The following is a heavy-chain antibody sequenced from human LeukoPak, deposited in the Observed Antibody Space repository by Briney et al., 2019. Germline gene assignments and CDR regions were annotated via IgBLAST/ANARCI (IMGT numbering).Heavy chain of an antibody. CDR1: GFTFSSHW. D-gene: IGHD1-26*01. V-gene: IGHV3-7*03. Sequence: GGSLRLSCAASGFTFSSHWMSWVRRAPGKGLEWVANIVQDGSQKYYVDSVKGRFTISRDNGKNSLYLQTNSLRAEDTAVYYCARNEKWGRDYWGQGTLVTASS. CDR3: ARNEKWGRDY. CDR2: IVQDGSQK. J-gene: IGHJ4*02.